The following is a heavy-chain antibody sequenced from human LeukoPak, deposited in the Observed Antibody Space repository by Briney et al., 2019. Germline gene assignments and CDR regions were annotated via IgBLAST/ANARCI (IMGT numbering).Heavy chain of an antibody. CDR3: ARGGYYGDYLPTGFDY. J-gene: IGHJ4*02. D-gene: IGHD4-17*01. CDR2: IYSGGST. V-gene: IGHV3-53*01. CDR1: GFTFSSYA. Sequence: PGGSLRLSCAASGFTFSSYAMSWVRQAPGKGLEWVSVIYSGGSTYYADSVKGRFTISRDNSKNTLYLQMNSLRAEDTAVYYCARGGYYGDYLPTGFDYWGQGTLVTVSS.